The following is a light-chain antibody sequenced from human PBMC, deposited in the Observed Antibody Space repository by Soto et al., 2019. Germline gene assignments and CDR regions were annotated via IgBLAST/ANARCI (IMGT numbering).Light chain of an antibody. J-gene: IGLJ2*01. CDR1: SSNIGSNT. CDR2: SNN. CDR3: AAWDDSLNGVV. Sequence: QSVLTQPPSASGTPGQRVTISCSGSSSNIGSNTVKWYQQLPGTAPKLLIYSNNQRPSVVPDRFSGSKSGTSASLAISGLQSEDEADYYCAAWDDSLNGVVFGGGTKLTVL. V-gene: IGLV1-44*01.